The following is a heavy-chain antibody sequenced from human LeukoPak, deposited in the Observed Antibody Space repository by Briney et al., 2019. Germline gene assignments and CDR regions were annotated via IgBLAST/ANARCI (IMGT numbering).Heavy chain of an antibody. Sequence: PSETLSLTCNVSGYSISSGYYWGWIRQPPGKGLEYIGSIFHTGSANYNPSLKSRVTISVDTSKNQFSLKLSSVIAADTAVYYCARTTEGYCSSASCFGFSYSYYMDVWGKGTTVTISS. CDR2: IFHTGSA. CDR1: GYSISSGYY. D-gene: IGHD2-2*01. J-gene: IGHJ6*03. CDR3: ARTTEGYCSSASCFGFSYSYYMDV. V-gene: IGHV4-38-2*02.